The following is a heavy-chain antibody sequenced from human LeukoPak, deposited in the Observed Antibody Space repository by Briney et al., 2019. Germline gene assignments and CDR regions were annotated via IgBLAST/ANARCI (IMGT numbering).Heavy chain of an antibody. CDR1: GYTFTGYY. V-gene: IGHV1-2*06. J-gene: IGHJ5*02. D-gene: IGHD3-22*01. CDR2: INPNSGGT. Sequence: ASVKVSCKASGYTFTGYYMHWVRQAPGQGLEWMGRINPNSGGTNYAQKFQGRVTMTRDTSISTAYMELSGLRSDDTAVYYCARDLRGPYYYDSSGYYHNWFDPWGQGTLVTVSS. CDR3: ARDLRGPYYYDSSGYYHNWFDP.